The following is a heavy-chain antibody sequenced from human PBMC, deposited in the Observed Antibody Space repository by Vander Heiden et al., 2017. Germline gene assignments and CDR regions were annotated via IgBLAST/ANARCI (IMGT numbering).Heavy chain of an antibody. CDR1: GFSLSNARMG. V-gene: IGHV2-26*01. CDR3: ARMTSDVVVTAINWFDP. J-gene: IGHJ5*02. CDR2: MFSNDEK. Sequence: QVTLKESGPVLVKPTETLTLTCTVSGFSLSNARMGVSWIRQPPGKALEWLAHMFSNDEKSYSTSLKSRLTISKDTSKSQVVLTMTNMDPVDTATYYCARMTSDVVVTAINWFDPWGQGTLVTVSS. D-gene: IGHD2-21*02.